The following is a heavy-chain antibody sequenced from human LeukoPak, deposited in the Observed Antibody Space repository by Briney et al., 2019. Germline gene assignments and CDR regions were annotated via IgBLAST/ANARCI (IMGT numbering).Heavy chain of an antibody. J-gene: IGHJ4*02. CDR1: GYTFISYY. CDR3: ATDSEVPFDY. Sequence: ASVKVSCKASGYTFISYYIHWVRQAPGQGLEWMGIINPSGGSTSYAQKFQGRLTMTRDTSTNTVYMELSSLRSEDTAVYYCATDSEVPFDYWGQGTLVTVSS. D-gene: IGHD4/OR15-4a*01. V-gene: IGHV1-46*01. CDR2: INPSGGST.